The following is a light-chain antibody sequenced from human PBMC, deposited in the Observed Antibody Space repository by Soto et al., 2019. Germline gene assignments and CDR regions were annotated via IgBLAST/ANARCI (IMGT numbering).Light chain of an antibody. CDR1: SSDIGSYNH. CDR2: AVS. J-gene: IGLJ1*01. Sequence: QSVLPQPDSGSGSPGQSMTISCSGTSSDIGSYNHVAWYQQLPGKSPKLMIYAVSHRPPGVSYRFSGSKSGITASLTISGLHTDDEADYYCISYTARQSYLFVPGTKLTVL. V-gene: IGLV2-14*03. CDR3: ISYTARQSYL.